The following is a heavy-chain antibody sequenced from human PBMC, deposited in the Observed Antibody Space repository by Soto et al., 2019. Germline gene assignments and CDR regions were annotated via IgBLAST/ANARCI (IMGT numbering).Heavy chain of an antibody. CDR1: GFTFSSYG. Sequence: GGSLRLSCAASGFTFSSYGMHWVRQAPGKGLEWVAVISYDGSNKYYADSVKGRFTISRDNSKNTLYLQMNRLRAEDTAVYYCAKDLSTIAARMGYYYYYGTDVWGQGTTVTVSS. V-gene: IGHV3-30*18. D-gene: IGHD6-6*01. J-gene: IGHJ6*02. CDR3: AKDLSTIAARMGYYYYYGTDV. CDR2: ISYDGSNK.